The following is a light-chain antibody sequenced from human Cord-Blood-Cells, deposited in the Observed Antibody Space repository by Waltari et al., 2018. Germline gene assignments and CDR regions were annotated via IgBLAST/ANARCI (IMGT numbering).Light chain of an antibody. CDR3: CSYAGSSTWV. CDR2: AGS. J-gene: IGLJ3*02. Sequence: QSALTQPASGSGSHGQSITISFTGTSSGVASSNLVPWYQQHPVKAPNLMIYAGSKRPSGVSNRFSGSKSGNTASLTISGLQAEDEADYYCCSYAGSSTWVFGGGTKLTVL. CDR1: SSGVASSNL. V-gene: IGLV2-23*01.